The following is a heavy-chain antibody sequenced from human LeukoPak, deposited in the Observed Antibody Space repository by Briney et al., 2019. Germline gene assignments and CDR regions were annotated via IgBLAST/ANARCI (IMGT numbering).Heavy chain of an antibody. CDR1: GYTFTSYD. J-gene: IGHJ4*02. Sequence: ASVKVSCKASGYTFTSYDINWVRQATGQGLDWVGWMNPNSGNTGYAQKFQGRVTMTRDTSISTAYMELSSLRTEDTAVYYCARGIGAAAGTTAFDYWGQGTLVTVSS. CDR2: MNPNSGNT. CDR3: ARGIGAAAGTTAFDY. V-gene: IGHV1-8*01. D-gene: IGHD6-13*01.